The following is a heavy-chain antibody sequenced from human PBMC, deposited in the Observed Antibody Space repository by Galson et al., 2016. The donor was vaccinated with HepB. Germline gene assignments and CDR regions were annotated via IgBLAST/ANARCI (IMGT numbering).Heavy chain of an antibody. CDR1: GLTFNNYA. CDR2: IGGSDTGT. V-gene: IGHV3-23*01. D-gene: IGHD1/OR15-1a*01. CDR3: AKGTTLQVHFGYFDH. J-gene: IGHJ4*02. Sequence: SLRLSCAASGLTFNNYAMHWVRQAPGEGLEWVSGIGGSDTGTYYADSVRGRFTISRDNSKNTLYLQMNSLRVEDTAVYYCAKGTTLQVHFGYFDHWGQGTLVTVSS.